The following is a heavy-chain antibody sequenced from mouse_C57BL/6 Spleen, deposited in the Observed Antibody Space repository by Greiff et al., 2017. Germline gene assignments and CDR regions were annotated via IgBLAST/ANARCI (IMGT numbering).Heavy chain of an antibody. CDR3: AREGGCITTPTRAMDY. V-gene: IGHV1-72*01. D-gene: IGHD1-2*01. CDR1: GYTFTSYW. Sequence: QVQLKQPGAELVKPGASVKLSCKASGYTFTSYWMHWVKQRPGRGLEWIGRIDPNSGGTKYNEKFKSKATLTVDKPSSTAYMQLSILTSEDSAVYYCAREGGCITTPTRAMDYWGQGTSVTVSS. CDR2: IDPNSGGT. J-gene: IGHJ4*01.